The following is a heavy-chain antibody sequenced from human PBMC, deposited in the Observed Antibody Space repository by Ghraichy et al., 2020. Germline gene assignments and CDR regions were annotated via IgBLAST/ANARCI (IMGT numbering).Heavy chain of an antibody. J-gene: IGHJ4*02. D-gene: IGHD5-24*01. Sequence: GGSLRLSCAASGFTFSSYGMHWVRQAPGKGLEWVAVIWYDGSNKYYADSVKGRFTISRDNSKNTLYLQMNSLRAEDTAVYYCARDLVDGYNDFDYWGQGTLVTVSS. CDR1: GFTFSSYG. V-gene: IGHV3-33*01. CDR3: ARDLVDGYNDFDY. CDR2: IWYDGSNK.